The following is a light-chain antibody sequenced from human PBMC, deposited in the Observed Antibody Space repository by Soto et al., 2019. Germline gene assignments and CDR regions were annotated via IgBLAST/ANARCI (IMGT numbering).Light chain of an antibody. CDR3: QQYYDLPIT. V-gene: IGKV1-33*01. J-gene: IGKJ5*01. Sequence: DIQMTQSPSSLSASVGDRVTITCQASQDIDKYLNWYQQKPGKAPKLLIDDVTNLETWVPSRFSGSGSGTHFTFTIGSLQPEDIATYYCQQYYDLPITFGQGTRLEIK. CDR1: QDIDKY. CDR2: DVT.